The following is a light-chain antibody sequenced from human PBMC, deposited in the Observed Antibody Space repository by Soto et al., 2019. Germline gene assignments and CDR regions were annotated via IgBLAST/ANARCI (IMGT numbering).Light chain of an antibody. V-gene: IGKV1-5*03. CDR3: QQYNTYPYT. CDR1: QSISMW. J-gene: IGKJ2*01. Sequence: DIQMTQSPSTLSASVGDRVTITCRASQSISMWLAWYQQKPGKAPKVLIYKASSLESGVPSRFSGSGSGTEFTLTISSLQPDDFATYYRQQYNTYPYTFGQGTQLEIK. CDR2: KAS.